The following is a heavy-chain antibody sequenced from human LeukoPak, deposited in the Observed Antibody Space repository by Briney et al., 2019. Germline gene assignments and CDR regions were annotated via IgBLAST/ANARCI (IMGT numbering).Heavy chain of an antibody. D-gene: IGHD6-13*01. CDR3: AKEYSSSWGFDY. J-gene: IGHJ4*02. CDR1: GFTFDDYA. CDR2: ISGDGGST. V-gene: IGHV3-43*02. Sequence: PGGSLRLSCAAPGFTFDDYAMHWVRQAPGKGLEWVSLISGDGGSTYYADSVKGRFTISRDNSKNSLYLQMNSPRTEDTALYYCAKEYSSSWGFDYWGQGTLVTVSS.